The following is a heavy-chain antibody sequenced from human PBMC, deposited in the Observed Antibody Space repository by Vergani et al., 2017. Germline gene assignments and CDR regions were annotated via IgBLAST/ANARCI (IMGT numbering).Heavy chain of an antibody. J-gene: IGHJ4*02. D-gene: IGHD5-18*01. Sequence: QVQLQESGPGLVKPSETLSLTCTVSGGSISSYYWSWIRQPPGKGLEWIGYIYYSGSTNYNPSLKSRVTISVDTSKNQFSLKLSAVTAADTAVYYCARGGRIQLWSAIDYWGQGTLVTVSS. CDR3: ARGGRIQLWSAIDY. V-gene: IGHV4-59*01. CDR1: GGSISSYY. CDR2: IYYSGST.